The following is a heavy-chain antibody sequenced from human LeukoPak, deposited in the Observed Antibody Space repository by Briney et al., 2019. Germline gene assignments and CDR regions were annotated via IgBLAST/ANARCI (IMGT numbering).Heavy chain of an antibody. CDR3: AKEYNWNPYFFDY. CDR2: IRGSGDST. J-gene: IGHJ4*02. V-gene: IGHV3-23*01. CDR1: GFTFSSSG. D-gene: IGHD1-20*01. Sequence: PGGSLRLSCAASGFTFSSSGMSWVRQAPGKGLEWLSAIRGSGDSTYYADSVKGRFTISRDNSMNTLYLQMDSLRAEDTAVYWCAKEYNWNPYFFDYWGQGTLVTVSS.